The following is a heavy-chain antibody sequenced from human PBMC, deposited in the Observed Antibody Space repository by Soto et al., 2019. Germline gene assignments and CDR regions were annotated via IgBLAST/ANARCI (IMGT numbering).Heavy chain of an antibody. J-gene: IGHJ4*02. CDR2: ISYDGSNK. Sequence: GGSLRLSCAASGFTFSTYAMHWVRQAPGKGLEWVAVISYDGSNKYYADSVKGRFTISRDNSKNTLYLQMNSLRTEDTAVYYCPKDRYWNSVSHNFDYWGQGTLVTVSS. V-gene: IGHV3-30-3*01. CDR1: GFTFSTYA. D-gene: IGHD1-7*01. CDR3: PKDRYWNSVSHNFDY.